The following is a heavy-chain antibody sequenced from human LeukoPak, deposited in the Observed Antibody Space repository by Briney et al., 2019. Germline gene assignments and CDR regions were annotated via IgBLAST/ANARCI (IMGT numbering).Heavy chain of an antibody. CDR1: GGSISSSNYY. V-gene: IGHV4-39*02. CDR2: VYYSGST. Sequence: SETLSLTCSVSGGSISSSNYYWNWIRQPPGKGLEWIGSVYYSGSTYYNPSLKSRVTISVDTSKNQFSQKLSSVTAADTAVYYCARETSESCIDYWGQGTLVTVSS. CDR3: ARETSESCIDY. J-gene: IGHJ4*02. D-gene: IGHD1-26*01.